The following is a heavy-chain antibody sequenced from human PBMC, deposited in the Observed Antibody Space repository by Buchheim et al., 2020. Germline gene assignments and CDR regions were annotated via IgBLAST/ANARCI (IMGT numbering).Heavy chain of an antibody. J-gene: IGHJ4*02. D-gene: IGHD3-10*01. CDR1: GFTFSSYA. CDR2: ISYDGSNK. Sequence: VQLVASGGGLVQPGGSVRLSCVGSGFTFSSYAMHWVRQAPGKGLEWVAVISYDGSNKYYADSVKGRFTISRDNSKNTLYLQMNSLRAEDTAVYYCARGHYGSGSYSGYWGQGTL. CDR3: ARGHYGSGSYSGY. V-gene: IGHV3-30-3*01.